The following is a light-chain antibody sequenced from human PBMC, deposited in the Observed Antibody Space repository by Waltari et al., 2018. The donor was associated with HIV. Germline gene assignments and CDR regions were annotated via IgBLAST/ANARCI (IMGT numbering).Light chain of an antibody. CDR1: SSNIGAVYD. CDR3: QSYDSSLSGYYV. CDR2: GNS. Sequence: QSVLTQPPSVSGAPGQRVTISCTGSSSNIGAVYDVPWYQQLPGTAPKLLIYGNSNRPSGVPDRFSGSKSGTSASLAITGLQAEDEADYYCQSYDSSLSGYYVFGTGTKVTVL. V-gene: IGLV1-40*01. J-gene: IGLJ1*01.